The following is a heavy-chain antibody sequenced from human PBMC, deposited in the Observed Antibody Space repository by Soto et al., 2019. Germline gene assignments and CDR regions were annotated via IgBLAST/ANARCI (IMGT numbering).Heavy chain of an antibody. J-gene: IGHJ4*02. CDR2: ISGDATTT. D-gene: IGHD3-10*01. CDR1: GFRFSDHY. V-gene: IGHV3-11*01. CDR3: ASDPYYYASGF. Sequence: GGSLRLSCAASGFRFSDHYMTWIRQAPGKGLEWVSKISGDATTTYYADSVKGRFTVSRDNAKNSVYLQMNSLRAEDTAVYYCASDPYYYASGFWGQGTLVTVSP.